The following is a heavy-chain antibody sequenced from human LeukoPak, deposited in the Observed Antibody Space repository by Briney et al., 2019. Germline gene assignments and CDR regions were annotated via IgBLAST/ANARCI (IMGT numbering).Heavy chain of an antibody. CDR2: VWSDGSNQ. J-gene: IGHJ6*02. V-gene: IGHV3-33*01. Sequence: GGSLRLSCAASGFTFSNYGMHWVRQAPGKGLEWVALVWSDGSNQYSADSVKGRFTISRDNSKNTLYLQMNSLRAEDTAVYFCVRGENFFYYNMDVWGQGTTVTVSS. D-gene: IGHD5-24*01. CDR1: GFTFSNYG. CDR3: VRGENFFYYNMDV.